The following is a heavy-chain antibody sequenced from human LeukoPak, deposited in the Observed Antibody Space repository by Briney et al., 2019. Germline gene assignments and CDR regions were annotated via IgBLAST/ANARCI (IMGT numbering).Heavy chain of an antibody. V-gene: IGHV4-34*01. CDR2: INQGGST. J-gene: IGHJ4*02. CDR3: ARRGIWIQWNFEY. D-gene: IGHD5-12*01. CDR1: GGAFNDYY. Sequence: SETLSLTCAAEGGAFNDYYWSWVRQSPEKGLEWIAEINQGGSTIYNPSLKNRVTMSIDTTRKHFSLQLASLTAADTAVYFCARRGIWIQWNFEYWGQGVLVTVSS.